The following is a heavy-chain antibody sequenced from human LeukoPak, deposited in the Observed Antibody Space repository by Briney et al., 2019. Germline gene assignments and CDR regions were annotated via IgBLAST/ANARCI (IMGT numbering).Heavy chain of an antibody. J-gene: IGHJ4*02. D-gene: IGHD2-15*01. CDR1: GGTFSSYA. V-gene: IGHV1-69*04. CDR2: IIPIFGIA. CDR3: ASSGGYCSGGSCYSHY. Sequence: SVKVSCKASGGTFSSYAISWVRQAPGQGLEWMGRIIPIFGIANYAQKFQGRVTITADKSTSTAYMELSSLRSEDTAVYYRASSGGYCSGGSCYSHYWGQGTLVTVSS.